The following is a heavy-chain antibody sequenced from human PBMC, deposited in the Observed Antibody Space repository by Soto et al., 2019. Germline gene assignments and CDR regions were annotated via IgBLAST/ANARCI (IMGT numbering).Heavy chain of an antibody. V-gene: IGHV3-33*01. Sequence: QVQLVESGGGVVQPGRSLRLSCAASGFTFSSYGMHWVRQAPGKGLEWVAVIWYDGSNKYYADSVKGRFTISRDNSKNTLYLQMNSLRAEDTAVYYCARDSTFGGVDAFDIWGQGTMVTVSS. CDR2: IWYDGSNK. D-gene: IGHD3-16*01. CDR1: GFTFSSYG. J-gene: IGHJ3*02. CDR3: ARDSTFGGVDAFDI.